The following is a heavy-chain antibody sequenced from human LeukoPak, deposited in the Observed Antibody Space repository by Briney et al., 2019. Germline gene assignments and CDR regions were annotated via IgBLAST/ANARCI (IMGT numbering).Heavy chain of an antibody. CDR1: GFTFSSYW. CDR2: IKQDGSEK. CDR3: ARDNTDWFDP. Sequence: PGGSLRLSCAASGFTFSSYWMSWVRQAPGKGREWVANIKQDGSEKYYVDSVKGRFTISRDNPKNSLYLQMNGLRAEDTAVYYCARDNTDWFDPWGQGTLVTVSS. V-gene: IGHV3-7*01. J-gene: IGHJ5*02.